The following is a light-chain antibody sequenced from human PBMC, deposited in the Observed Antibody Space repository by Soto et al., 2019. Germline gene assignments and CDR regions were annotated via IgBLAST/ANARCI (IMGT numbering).Light chain of an antibody. CDR3: AAWDDSLNGPG. CDR2: TTN. V-gene: IGLV1-44*01. CDR1: SSNIGNNT. Sequence: QSVLTQPPSASVTPGQRVSISCSGSSSNIGNNTVNWYQQFPETAPRLLIYTTNQRPSGVPDRFSGSKSGTSASLAISGLQSEDEADYYCAAWDDSLNGPGFGGGTKLTVL. J-gene: IGLJ3*02.